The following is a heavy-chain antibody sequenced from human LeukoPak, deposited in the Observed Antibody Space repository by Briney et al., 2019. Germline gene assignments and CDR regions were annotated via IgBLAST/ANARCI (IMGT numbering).Heavy chain of an antibody. J-gene: IGHJ5*02. CDR1: GYTLTELS. CDR3: ATAHYYGSGSYKVGRFDP. D-gene: IGHD3-10*01. Sequence: ASVKVSCKVSGYTLTELSMHWVRQAPGKGPEWMGGFDPEDGETIYAQKFQGRVTMTEDTSTDTAYMELSSLRSEDTAVYYCATAHYYGSGSYKVGRFDPWGQGTLVTVSS. V-gene: IGHV1-24*01. CDR2: FDPEDGET.